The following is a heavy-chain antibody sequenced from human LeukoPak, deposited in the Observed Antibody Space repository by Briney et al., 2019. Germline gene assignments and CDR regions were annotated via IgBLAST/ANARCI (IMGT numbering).Heavy chain of an antibody. J-gene: IGHJ4*02. CDR1: GFTFHHYS. Sequence: PGGSLRLSCAASGFTFHHYSMHCVRQPPGKGLEWVSLISWDGGITYYADSVRGRFTISRDNGKNSLSLEMNSLRTEDTALYYCAKDSNTGGYSFGSWGQGTLVTVTS. CDR2: ISWDGGIT. CDR3: AKDSNTGGYSFGS. D-gene: IGHD5-12*01. V-gene: IGHV3-43*01.